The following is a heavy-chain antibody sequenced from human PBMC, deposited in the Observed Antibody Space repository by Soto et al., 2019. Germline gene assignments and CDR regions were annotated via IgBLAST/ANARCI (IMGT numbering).Heavy chain of an antibody. D-gene: IGHD3-10*01. CDR3: ARIGGSITMVRGAIGY. CDR1: GGSISSSSYY. CDR2: IYYSGST. Sequence: PSETLSLTCTVSGGSISSSSYYWGWIRQPPGKGLEWIGSIYYSGSTYYNPSLKSRVTISVDTSKNQFSLKLSSVTAADTAMYYCARIGGSITMVRGAIGYWGQGTLVTVSS. J-gene: IGHJ4*02. V-gene: IGHV4-39*01.